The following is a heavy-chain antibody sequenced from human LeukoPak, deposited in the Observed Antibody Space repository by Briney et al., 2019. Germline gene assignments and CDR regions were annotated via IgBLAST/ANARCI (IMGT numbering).Heavy chain of an antibody. CDR3: ATDRDYSNTERGFDY. CDR2: INPNSGET. Sequence: AASVKVSCKTSGYTFTDYYIHWVRQAPGQGLEWMGWINPNSGETNSAQKFQGRVTMTGDTAIRTACMALSRLTSDDTAVYYCATDRDYSNTERGFDYWGQGTLVTVSS. J-gene: IGHJ4*02. V-gene: IGHV1-2*02. CDR1: GYTFTDYY. D-gene: IGHD4-11*01.